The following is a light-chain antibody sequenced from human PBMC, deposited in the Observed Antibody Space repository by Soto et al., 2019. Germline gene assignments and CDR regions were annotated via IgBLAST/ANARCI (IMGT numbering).Light chain of an antibody. CDR2: DAS. CDR1: QSVSSK. Sequence: EIVMTQSPATVSVSPGERATLSCRASQSVSSKLAWYQQKPGQPPRLLIFDASARATGVPDRFSGRESGTEFILTISRLQSEDFAVYYCQQYNDWPPYTFGQGTKVEMK. V-gene: IGKV3-15*01. CDR3: QQYNDWPPYT. J-gene: IGKJ2*01.